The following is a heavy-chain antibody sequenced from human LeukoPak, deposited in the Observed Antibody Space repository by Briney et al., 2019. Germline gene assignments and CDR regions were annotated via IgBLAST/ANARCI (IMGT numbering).Heavy chain of an antibody. CDR2: IGTAGDT. J-gene: IGHJ4*02. CDR1: GFTFSNYD. V-gene: IGHV3-13*01. D-gene: IGHD4-17*01. Sequence: GGSLRLSCAASGFTFSNYDMHWVRHATGKGLEWVSGIGTAGDTYYPDSVKGRFTISRENAKNSLYFQMNSLRAEDTAVYYCARDRPDYGAERFAYWGQGTLVTVSS. CDR3: ARDRPDYGAERFAY.